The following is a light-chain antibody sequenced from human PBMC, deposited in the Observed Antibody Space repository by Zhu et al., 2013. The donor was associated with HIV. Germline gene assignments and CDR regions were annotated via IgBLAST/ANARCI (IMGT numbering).Light chain of an antibody. CDR2: GAS. Sequence: EIVLTQSPATLSLSPGERATLSCRASQSFSSRFLAWYQQKPGQAPRLLIYGASTRATGIPARFSGSGSGTEFTLTISSLQSEDFAVYYCQQYNNWPPRLTFGGGTKVEIK. CDR3: QQYNNWPPRLT. J-gene: IGKJ4*01. V-gene: IGKV3-15*01. CDR1: QSFSSRF.